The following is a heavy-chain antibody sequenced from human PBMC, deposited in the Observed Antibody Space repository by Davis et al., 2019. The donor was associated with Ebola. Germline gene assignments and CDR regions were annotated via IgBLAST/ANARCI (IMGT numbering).Heavy chain of an antibody. CDR1: GYTFTSYY. V-gene: IGHV1-46*03. CDR2: INPSGGST. D-gene: IGHD2-15*01. J-gene: IGHJ6*02. CDR3: AREIVVVVAIYSYYYYGMDV. Sequence: ASVKVSCKASGYTFTSYYMHWVRQAPGQGLEWMGIINPSGGSTSYAQKFQGRVTMTRDTSTSTVYMELSSLRSEDTAVYYCAREIVVVVAIYSYYYYGMDVWGQGTTVTVSS.